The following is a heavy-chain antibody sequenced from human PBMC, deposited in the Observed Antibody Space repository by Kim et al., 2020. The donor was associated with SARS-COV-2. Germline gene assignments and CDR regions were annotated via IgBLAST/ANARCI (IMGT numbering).Heavy chain of an antibody. Sequence: SETLSLTCAVYGGSFSGYYWSWIRQPPGKGLEWIGEINHSGSTNYNPSLKSRVTISVDTSKNQFSLKLSSVTAADTAVYYCARALKLWFGELYPHDAFDIWGQGTMVTVSS. CDR3: ARALKLWFGELYPHDAFDI. V-gene: IGHV4-34*01. D-gene: IGHD3-10*01. CDR2: INHSGST. J-gene: IGHJ3*02. CDR1: GGSFSGYY.